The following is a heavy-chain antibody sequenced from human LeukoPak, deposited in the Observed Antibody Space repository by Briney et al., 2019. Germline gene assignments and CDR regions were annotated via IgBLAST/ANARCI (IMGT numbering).Heavy chain of an antibody. CDR3: ARGGSYGPCDY. Sequence: GGSLRLSCAASGFTFSSYFMHWVRQAPGKGLEWVAVILYDGSNKYYADSVKGRFTISRDNSKNTLYLQMNSVRAEDTAVYYCARGGSYGPCDYWGQGTLVTVS. J-gene: IGHJ4*02. CDR2: ILYDGSNK. CDR1: GFTFSSYF. D-gene: IGHD5-18*01. V-gene: IGHV3-30-3*01.